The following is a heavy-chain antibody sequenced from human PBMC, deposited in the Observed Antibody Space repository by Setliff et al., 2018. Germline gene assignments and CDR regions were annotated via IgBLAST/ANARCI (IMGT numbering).Heavy chain of an antibody. CDR1: GGSY. J-gene: IGHJ3*02. V-gene: IGHV4-38-2*02. CDR2: IHHSGKA. CDR3: ARDASASDGRNAFDI. D-gene: IGHD1-26*01. Sequence: TSETLSLTCAVSGGSYWGWIRQSPGKGLEWIVNIHHSGKAYYNPSFKSRVTMSIDTSNSQFSLKLSSVTAADTAIYYCARDASASDGRNAFDIWGQGTMVTVSS.